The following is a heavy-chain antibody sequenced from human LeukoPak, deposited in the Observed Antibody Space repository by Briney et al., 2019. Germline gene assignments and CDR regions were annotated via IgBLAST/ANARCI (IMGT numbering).Heavy chain of an antibody. CDR3: AREFGPDNWFDP. V-gene: IGHV1-18*04. CDR2: ISAYNGNT. J-gene: IGHJ5*02. Sequence: ASVKVSCKASGYTFTGYYMHWVRQAPGQGLEWMGWISAYNGNTNYAQKLQGRVTMTTDTSTSTAYMELWSLRSDDTAVYYCAREFGPDNWFDPWGQGTLVTVSS. D-gene: IGHD3-10*01. CDR1: GYTFTGYY.